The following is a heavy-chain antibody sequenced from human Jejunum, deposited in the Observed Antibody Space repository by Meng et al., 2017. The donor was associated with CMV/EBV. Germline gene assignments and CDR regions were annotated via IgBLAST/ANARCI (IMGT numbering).Heavy chain of an antibody. J-gene: IGHJ4*02. D-gene: IGHD3-22*01. CDR1: GFTFNNYA. Sequence: SGFTFNNYAMNWVRQAPGKGLECVSRISVSGISTYYTDSVKGRFTISRDNSKSTLYLQMNSLRAEDSAIYYCAKAGGAYDKGLDYWGQGTLVTVSS. CDR3: AKAGGAYDKGLDY. CDR2: ISVSGIST. V-gene: IGHV3-23*01.